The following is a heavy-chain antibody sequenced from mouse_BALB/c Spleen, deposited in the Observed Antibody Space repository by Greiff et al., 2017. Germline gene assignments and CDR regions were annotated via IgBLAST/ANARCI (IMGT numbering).Heavy chain of an antibody. CDR3: ARDYDGAY. CDR1: GYSITSDYA. D-gene: IGHD2-4*01. CDR2: ISYSGST. Sequence: EVKLMESGPGLVKPSQSLSLTCTVTGYSITSDYAWNWIRQFPGNKLEWMGYISYSGSTSYNPSLKSRISITRDTSKNRFFLQLNSVTTEDTATYYCARDYDGAYWGQGTLVTVSA. V-gene: IGHV3-2*02. J-gene: IGHJ3*01.